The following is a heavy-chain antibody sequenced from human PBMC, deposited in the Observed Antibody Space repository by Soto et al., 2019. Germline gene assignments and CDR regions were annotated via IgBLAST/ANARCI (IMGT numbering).Heavy chain of an antibody. J-gene: IGHJ6*03. V-gene: IGHV1-8*01. CDR2: MNPNSGNT. D-gene: IGHD6-13*01. CDR1: GYTFTSYD. CDR3: ARVRKQQYYYYYMDV. Sequence: ASVKVSCKASGYTFTSYDINWVRQATGQGLEWMGWMNPNSGNTGYAQKFQGRVTMTRNTSISTAYMELSSLRSEDTAVYYCARVRKQQYYYYYMDVWGKGTTVTVPS.